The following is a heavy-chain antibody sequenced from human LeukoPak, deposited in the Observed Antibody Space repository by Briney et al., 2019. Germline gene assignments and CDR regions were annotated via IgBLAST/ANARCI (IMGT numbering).Heavy chain of an antibody. V-gene: IGHV1-69*05. CDR3: ARGAIAARDAFDI. Sequence: SVKVSCKASGGTFSSYAISWVRQAPGQGLEWMGGIIPILGTANYAQKFQGRVTITTDESTSTAYMELSSLRSEDTAVYYCARGAIAARDAFDIWGQGTMVTVSS. D-gene: IGHD6-6*01. CDR2: IIPILGTA. J-gene: IGHJ3*02. CDR1: GGTFSSYA.